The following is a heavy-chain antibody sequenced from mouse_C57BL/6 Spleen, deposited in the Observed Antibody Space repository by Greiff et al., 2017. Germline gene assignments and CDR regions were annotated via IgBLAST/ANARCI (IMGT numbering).Heavy chain of an antibody. CDR3: ARSGCRSYYFDY. J-gene: IGHJ2*01. V-gene: IGHV14-2*01. CDR2: IDPEDGDT. Sequence: EVQLQQSGAELVKPGASVKLSCTASGFNIKDYYMHWVKQRTEQGLEWIGWIDPEDGDTKYAPKFQGKATITADTSSNTAYLQLSSLTPENTAVYYSARSGCRSYYFDYWGQGTTLTVSS. D-gene: IGHD3-2*02. CDR1: GFNIKDYY.